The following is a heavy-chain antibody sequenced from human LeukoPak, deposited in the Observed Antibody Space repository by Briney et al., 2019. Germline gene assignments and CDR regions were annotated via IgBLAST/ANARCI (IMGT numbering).Heavy chain of an antibody. CDR2: INPNSGGT. CDR1: GYTFTGYY. Sequence: ASVKVSCKASGYTFTGYYMHWVRQAPGQGLEWMGWINPNSGGTNYAQKFQARVTMTRDTSISTAYMELSRLRSDDTAVYYCARDYCSSTSCRLDYWGQGTLVTVSS. V-gene: IGHV1-2*02. CDR3: ARDYCSSTSCRLDY. J-gene: IGHJ4*02. D-gene: IGHD2-2*01.